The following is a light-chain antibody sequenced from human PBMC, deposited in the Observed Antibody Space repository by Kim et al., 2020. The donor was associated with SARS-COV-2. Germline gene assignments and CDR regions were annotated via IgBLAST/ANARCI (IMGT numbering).Light chain of an antibody. J-gene: IGKJ4*01. V-gene: IGKV3-20*01. Sequence: SPEERSTVSCRASQSVNNNYLAWYQQKPGQPPRLLIYGASSRATGIPDRFSGSGSETDFILTISRLDPEDFAVYYCQHYSTSPLTFGGGTKVDIK. CDR2: GAS. CDR3: QHYSTSPLT. CDR1: QSVNNNY.